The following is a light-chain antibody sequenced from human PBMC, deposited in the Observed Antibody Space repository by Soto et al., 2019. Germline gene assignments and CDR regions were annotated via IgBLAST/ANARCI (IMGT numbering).Light chain of an antibody. CDR2: EVS. V-gene: IGLV2-14*01. CDR3: SSYTSSTTYV. Sequence: QSVLTRPASVSGSPGQSITISCTGTISDVGGNKYVSWYQQHPGEAPKLMIYEVSNRPSGVSNRFSGSKSGNTASLTISGLQAEDEADYYCSSYTSSTTYVFGTATKATV. J-gene: IGLJ1*01. CDR1: ISDVGGNKY.